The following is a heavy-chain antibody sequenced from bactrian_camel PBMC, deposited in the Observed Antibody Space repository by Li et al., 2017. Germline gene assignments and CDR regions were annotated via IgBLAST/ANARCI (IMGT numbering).Heavy chain of an antibody. V-gene: IGHV3S1*01. D-gene: IGHD6*01. Sequence: HVQLVESGGGLVQPGGSLRLSCAASGFTFSNYWMYWVRQAPGKEREAVASIDIRDQPTYYSDSVKGRFIISRDNAKNTVYLQMSSLKPEDTAMYYCAADTVRCGLKEYQYAYWGQGTQVTVS. CDR2: IDIRDQPT. CDR1: GFTFSNYW. J-gene: IGHJ4*01. CDR3: AADTVRCGLKEYQYAY.